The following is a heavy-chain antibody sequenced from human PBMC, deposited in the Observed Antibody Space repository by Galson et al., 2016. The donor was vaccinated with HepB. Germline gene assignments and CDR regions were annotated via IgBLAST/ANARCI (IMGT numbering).Heavy chain of an antibody. CDR3: ARVITMVRGILKQRDYYGMDF. J-gene: IGHJ6*02. D-gene: IGHD3-10*01. CDR2: ISGSGGST. V-gene: IGHV3-23*01. Sequence: SLRLSCAAPGFTFSTYGMSWVRQAPGKGLEWVSVISGSGGSTYYADSVKGRFTISRDNSKNTLYLQMNSLRAEDTAVYYCARVITMVRGILKQRDYYGMDFWGPGTTVTVPS. CDR1: GFTFSTYG.